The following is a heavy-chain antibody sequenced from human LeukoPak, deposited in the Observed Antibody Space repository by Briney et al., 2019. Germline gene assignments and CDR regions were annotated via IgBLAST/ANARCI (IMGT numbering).Heavy chain of an antibody. D-gene: IGHD1-20*01. V-gene: IGHV3-48*03. J-gene: IGHJ4*02. CDR1: GFTFSSYE. CDR2: ISSSGSTV. CDR3: ARDSLNCPFDY. Sequence: PGGSLRLSCAASGFTFSSYEMNWVRQAPGTGLEWVSYISSSGSTVYYADSVKGRFTISRDNAKNSLYLQMNSLRAEDTAVYYCARDSLNCPFDYWGQGTLVTVSS.